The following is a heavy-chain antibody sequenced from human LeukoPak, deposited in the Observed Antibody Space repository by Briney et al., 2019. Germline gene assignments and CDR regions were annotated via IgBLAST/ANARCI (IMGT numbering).Heavy chain of an antibody. CDR2: ISYDGINK. D-gene: IGHD1-26*01. V-gene: IGHV3-30-3*01. CDR3: ARDRSGTGPAVLYYFDY. Sequence: PGGSLGLSCAASGFTFSSYALHWVRQAPDRGLEWVAVISYDGINKYYADSVKGRFSMSRDNSKNTLFLQMNSLRAEDTAVYYCARDRSGTGPAVLYYFDYWGQGTLVTVSS. J-gene: IGHJ4*02. CDR1: GFTFSSYA.